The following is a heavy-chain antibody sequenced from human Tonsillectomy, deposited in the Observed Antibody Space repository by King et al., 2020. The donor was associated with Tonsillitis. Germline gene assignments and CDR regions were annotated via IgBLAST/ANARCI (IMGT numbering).Heavy chain of an antibody. CDR2: ISSNGFSR. CDR3: VKDQFTIFGVVNHFDN. V-gene: IGHV3-64D*06. Sequence: VQLVESGGGLVQPGGSLRLSCSVSGFTFRSYAMHWVRQAPGKGLEDISAISSNGFSRYYADSVKGRFTISRDNSKNTLHLQMSSLRGDDTAVYYGVKDQFTIFGVVNHFDNWGQGTLVTVSS. D-gene: IGHD3-3*01. CDR1: GFTFRSYA. J-gene: IGHJ4*02.